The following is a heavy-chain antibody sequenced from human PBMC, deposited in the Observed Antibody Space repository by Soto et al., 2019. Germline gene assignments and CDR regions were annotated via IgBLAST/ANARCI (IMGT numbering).Heavy chain of an antibody. CDR2: IYWDDYK. D-gene: IGHD4-17*01. J-gene: IGHJ4*02. CDR3: ARKGYGAYPIDS. Sequence: QITLKESGPSLVKPTQTLTLTCTFSGFSLSTSGVGVGWFRQPPGKALEWLAVIYWDDYKHYSPSLKSRLTIPKDTSKNQVVLTMTNMDPVDTATYYCARKGYGAYPIDSWGQGTLVTVSS. V-gene: IGHV2-5*02. CDR1: GFSLSTSGVG.